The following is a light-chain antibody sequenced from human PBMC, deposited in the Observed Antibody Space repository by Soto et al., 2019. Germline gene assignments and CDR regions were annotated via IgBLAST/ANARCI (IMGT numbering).Light chain of an antibody. J-gene: IGLJ2*01. Sequence: QSVLTQPPSVSGAPGQRVTISCTGSSSKIGAGYDVHWYQQLPGTAPKLLIYGNSNRPSGVPDRFSGSKSGTSASLAITGLQAEDEADYYCQSYDSSLRSVVFGGGTQLTVL. CDR2: GNS. CDR3: QSYDSSLRSVV. V-gene: IGLV1-40*01. CDR1: SSKIGAGYD.